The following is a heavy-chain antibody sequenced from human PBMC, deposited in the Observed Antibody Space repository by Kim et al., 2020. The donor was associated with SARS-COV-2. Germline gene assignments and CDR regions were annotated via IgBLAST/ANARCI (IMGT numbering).Heavy chain of an antibody. CDR2: IHPNSGGT. CDR3: ARDRVSLRRCSTESCYTFDY. V-gene: IGHV1-2*06. Sequence: ASVKVSCKTSGYTFTDYYLHWVRQAPGQGLEWLGRIHPNSGGTNTAEKFQGRVTMTGDTSITAAYMELRSLTSDDTAIYYCARDRVSLRRCSTESCYTFDYWGQGTLVTVSA. D-gene: IGHD2-15*01. CDR1: GYTFTDYY. J-gene: IGHJ4*02.